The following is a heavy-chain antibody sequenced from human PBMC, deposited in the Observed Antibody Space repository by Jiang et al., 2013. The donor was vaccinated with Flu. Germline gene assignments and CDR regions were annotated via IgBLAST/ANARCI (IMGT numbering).Heavy chain of an antibody. Sequence: GPGLVKPSETLSLTCTVSGGSISSYYWSWIRQPPGKGLEWIGYIYYSGSTNYNPSLKSRVTISVDTSKNQFSLKLTSVTAADTAVYYCARDSRYCSGGSCYPDYWGQGTLVTVSS. J-gene: IGHJ4*02. V-gene: IGHV4-59*01. CDR3: ARDSRYCSGGSCYPDY. CDR1: GGSISSYY. D-gene: IGHD2-15*01. CDR2: IYYSGST.